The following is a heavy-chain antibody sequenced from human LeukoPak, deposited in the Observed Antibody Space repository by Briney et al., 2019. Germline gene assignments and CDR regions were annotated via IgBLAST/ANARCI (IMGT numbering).Heavy chain of an antibody. V-gene: IGHV3-7*04. CDR2: VKQDGSAT. Sequence: PGGSLRLSCAPSGFTFNNNWMNWVRQGPGRGLEWVATVKQDGSATYYVDSVKGRFTISRDNSKNSLYLQMNSLRAEDTAVYYCARSSGYGGIDFDYWGQGAPVTVSS. CDR1: GFTFNNNW. J-gene: IGHJ4*02. CDR3: ARSSGYGGIDFDY. D-gene: IGHD4-23*01.